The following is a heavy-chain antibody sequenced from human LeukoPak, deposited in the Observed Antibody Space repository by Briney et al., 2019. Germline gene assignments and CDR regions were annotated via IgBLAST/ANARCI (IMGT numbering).Heavy chain of an antibody. V-gene: IGHV3-7*01. CDR2: IKQDGSEK. CDR3: ARLREIPVFGVVTKSTPYFDY. D-gene: IGHD3-3*01. Sequence: GGSLRLSCAASGFTFSSYWMSWVRQAPGKGLEWVANIKQDGSEKYYVDSVKGRFTISRDNAKNSLYLQMNSLRAEDTAVYYCARLREIPVFGVVTKSTPYFDYWGQGTLVTVSS. CDR1: GFTFSSYW. J-gene: IGHJ4*02.